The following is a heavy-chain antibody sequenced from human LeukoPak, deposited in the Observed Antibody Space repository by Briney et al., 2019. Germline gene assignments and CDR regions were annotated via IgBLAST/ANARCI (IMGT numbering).Heavy chain of an antibody. D-gene: IGHD6-25*01. Sequence: SETLSLTCAVSGGSFSGHYWTWIRQPPGKGLEWIGEITHSGSPNYKPSLKSRVSISVDTSKNQFSVKLTSVTAADTAVYYCARGQTGAAALDFWGPGTLVTVSS. V-gene: IGHV4-34*01. J-gene: IGHJ4*02. CDR3: ARGQTGAAALDF. CDR1: GGSFSGHY. CDR2: ITHSGSP.